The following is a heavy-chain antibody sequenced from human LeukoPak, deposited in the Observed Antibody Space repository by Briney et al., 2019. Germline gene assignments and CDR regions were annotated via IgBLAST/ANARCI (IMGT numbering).Heavy chain of an antibody. J-gene: IGHJ6*03. V-gene: IGHV1-46*01. CDR2: TNPSGGST. CDR1: GYTFSSNY. CDR3: ARGPRITLVRGGQWYYYMDV. Sequence: GASVKVSCKASGYTFSSNYMHWVRQAPGQGLEWMGITNPSGGSTNYAQKFQGRVTMTRDTSTSTVYMELSSLRSEDTAVYYCARGPRITLVRGGQWYYYMDVWGKGTTVTISS. D-gene: IGHD3-10*01.